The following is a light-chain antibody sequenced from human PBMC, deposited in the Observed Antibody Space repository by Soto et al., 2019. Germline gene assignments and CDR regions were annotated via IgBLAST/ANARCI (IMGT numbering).Light chain of an antibody. CDR1: QTIDSC. CDR2: AAA. J-gene: IGKJ5*01. Sequence: DIQMTQSPSSLSASVGDRVTITCRASQTIDSCLGWYQQKPGKAPKLLIYAAASLQTGVPSKFSDGGSGTHFTLTINSLQTEDFPTYDCQQSRNFPRTFGQGTRVEI. CDR3: QQSRNFPRT. V-gene: IGKV1-39*01.